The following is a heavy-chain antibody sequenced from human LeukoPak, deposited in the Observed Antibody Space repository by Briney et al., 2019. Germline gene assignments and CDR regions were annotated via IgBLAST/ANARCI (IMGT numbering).Heavy chain of an antibody. CDR3: ASRYEGASYFYYGMDV. D-gene: IGHD1-14*01. CDR1: GFTLSSTY. Sequence: GGSLRLSCAGSGFTLSSTYMSWVRQAPGKGLEWVSIIYGGTSTYYADSVKGRFTISRDESRNTLYLQMSSLRAEDMAVYYCASRYEGASYFYYGMDVWGQGTTVTVSS. J-gene: IGHJ6*02. V-gene: IGHV3-66*01. CDR2: IYGGTST.